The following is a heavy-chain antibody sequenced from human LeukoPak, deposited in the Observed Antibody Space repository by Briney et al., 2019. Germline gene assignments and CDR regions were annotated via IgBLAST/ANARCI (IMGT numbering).Heavy chain of an antibody. CDR2: ISAYNGNT. CDR3: ARADGSIWYSGYFDY. Sequence: ASVKVYCKASGYTFTSYGISWVRQAPGQGLEWMGWISAYNGNTNYAQKLQGRVTMTTDTSTSTAYMELRSLRSDDTAVYYCARADGSIWYSGYFDYWGQGTLVTVSS. J-gene: IGHJ4*02. CDR1: GYTFTSYG. D-gene: IGHD6-13*01. V-gene: IGHV1-18*04.